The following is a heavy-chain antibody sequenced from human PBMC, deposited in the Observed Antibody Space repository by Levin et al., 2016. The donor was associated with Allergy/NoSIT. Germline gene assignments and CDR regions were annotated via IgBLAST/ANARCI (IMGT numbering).Heavy chain of an antibody. CDR2: ISFDGSNK. V-gene: IGHV3-30*04. CDR3: GRDIYGAGNYYVPPDY. D-gene: IGHD3-10*01. Sequence: WIRQPPGKGLEWVAVISFDGSNKYYADSVKGRFTISRDNSKSTLYLQMNSLRAEDTAVYYCGRDIYGAGNYYVPPDYWGQGTLVTVSS. J-gene: IGHJ4*02.